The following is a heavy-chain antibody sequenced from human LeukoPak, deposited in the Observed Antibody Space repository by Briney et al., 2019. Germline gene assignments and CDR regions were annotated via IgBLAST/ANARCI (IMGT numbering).Heavy chain of an antibody. CDR3: ARDGSEYQPHGGSVWFDP. V-gene: IGHV1-46*01. Sequence: ASVKVSCKASGSTFTSYYMHWVRQPPGQGLGWMGIINPSGGSTSYAQKFQGRVTMTRDTSTSTVYMELSSLRSEDTAVYYCARDGSEYQPHGGSVWFDPWGQGTLVTVSS. CDR1: GSTFTSYY. J-gene: IGHJ5*02. D-gene: IGHD2-2*01. CDR2: INPSGGST.